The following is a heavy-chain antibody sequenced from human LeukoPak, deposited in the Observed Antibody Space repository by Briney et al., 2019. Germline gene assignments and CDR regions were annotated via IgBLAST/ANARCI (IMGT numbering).Heavy chain of an antibody. CDR3: ARQVTFGYAYAYYFDY. V-gene: IGHV4-61*01. J-gene: IGHJ4*02. CDR1: VGSVSSAYYY. Sequence: PSENLSLTCAVSVGSVSSAYYYWSWIRHPPGKALNWIGYIYHTGSNNYKYSLKSRVTISLDTSKNRFSLRLTSVTAADTARYYCARQVTFGYAYAYYFDYWGQGSLVTVSS. D-gene: IGHD5-18*01. CDR2: IYHTGSN.